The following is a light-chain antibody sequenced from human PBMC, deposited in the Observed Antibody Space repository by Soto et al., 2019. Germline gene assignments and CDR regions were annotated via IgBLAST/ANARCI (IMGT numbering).Light chain of an antibody. Sequence: QTVVTQSPSASASLGASVKLTCTLSSGHSNYAIAWHQQQPEKGPRYLMILNSDGSHNKGDGIPDRFSGSSSGAERYLTISSLQSEAEADYYCQTWATGIRVFGGGTNLTVL. CDR1: SGHSNYA. CDR3: QTWATGIRV. J-gene: IGLJ3*02. V-gene: IGLV4-69*01. CDR2: LNSDGSH.